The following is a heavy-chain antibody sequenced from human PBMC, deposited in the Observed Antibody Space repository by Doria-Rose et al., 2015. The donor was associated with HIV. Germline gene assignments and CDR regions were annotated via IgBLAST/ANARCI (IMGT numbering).Heavy chain of an antibody. J-gene: IGHJ6*03. V-gene: IGHV3-9*01. Sequence: QLVQSGRGLVQPGRSLRLSRVGSGFSFESYAMHWVRLAPGKGLEWVAGISWDSGAKGNADSVEGRFTISRDNAKKSVYLEMRSLRPEDTAFYYCAKAPIIGPKYSFYMDVWGKGTSVTVSS. CDR3: AKAPIIGPKYSFYMDV. D-gene: IGHD2-21*01. CDR2: ISWDSGAK. CDR1: GFSFESYA.